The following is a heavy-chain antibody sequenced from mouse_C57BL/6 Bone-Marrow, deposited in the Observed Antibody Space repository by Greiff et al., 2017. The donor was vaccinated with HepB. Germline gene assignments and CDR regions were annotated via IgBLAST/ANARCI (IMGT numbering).Heavy chain of an antibody. CDR3: ARERGHYYDYPSFAY. CDR2: ISDGGSYT. Sequence: EVKVEESGGGLVKPGGSLKLSCAASGFTFSSYAMSWVRQTPEKRLEWVATISDGGSYTYYPDNVKGRFTISRDNAKNNLYLQMSHLKSEDTAMYYCARERGHYYDYPSFAYWGQGTLVTVSA. J-gene: IGHJ3*01. D-gene: IGHD2-4*01. V-gene: IGHV5-4*01. CDR1: GFTFSSYA.